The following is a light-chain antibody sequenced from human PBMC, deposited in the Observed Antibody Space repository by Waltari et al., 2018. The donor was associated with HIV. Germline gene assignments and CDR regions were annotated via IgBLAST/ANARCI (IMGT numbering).Light chain of an antibody. CDR1: HFGSKT. CDR3: QVWDRSSDHVL. Sequence: SYVLTQAPSVSVAPGQTARITCGGHHFGSKTVHWYQQKPGQAPVLVVYDDSDRPSGIPERFSGSNSGNTATLTISRVEAGDEADYYCQVWDRSSDHVLFGGGTKLTVL. J-gene: IGLJ2*01. V-gene: IGLV3-21*02. CDR2: DDS.